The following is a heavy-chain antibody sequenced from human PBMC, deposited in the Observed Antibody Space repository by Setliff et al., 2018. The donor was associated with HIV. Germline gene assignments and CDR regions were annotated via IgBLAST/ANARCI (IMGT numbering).Heavy chain of an antibody. CDR1: GGSITTGSYY. V-gene: IGHV4-61*09. CDR3: ARIGGYAKTYFDY. Sequence: SETLSLTCTVSGGSITTGSYYWSWIRQPAGQGLEWIGHIYASDTSGSTNYNPSLKSRVTISVDTSKNQFSLKLSSVTAADTAVYYCARIGGYAKTYFDYWGQGTLVTVSS. CDR2: IYASDTSGST. D-gene: IGHD5-12*01. J-gene: IGHJ4*02.